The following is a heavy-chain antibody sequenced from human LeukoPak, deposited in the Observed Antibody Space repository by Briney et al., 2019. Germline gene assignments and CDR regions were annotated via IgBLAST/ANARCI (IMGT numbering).Heavy chain of an antibody. J-gene: IGHJ3*02. V-gene: IGHV1-2*02. CDR3: ARGGYYDRSGYFAFDI. D-gene: IGHD3-22*01. CDR2: INPNSGRT. Sequence: ASVKVSCKTSGYSFNDYYLHWVRQAPGQGLEWMGWINPNSGRTNYAPKFQGRVTLTTDTSITTAYMELSSLISGDTALYYCARGGYYDRSGYFAFDIWGQGTMVTVSS. CDR1: GYSFNDYY.